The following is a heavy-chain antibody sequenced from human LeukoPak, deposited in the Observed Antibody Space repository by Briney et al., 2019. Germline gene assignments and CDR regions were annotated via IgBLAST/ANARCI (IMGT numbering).Heavy chain of an antibody. J-gene: IGHJ4*02. Sequence: SQTLSLTCAVSGGSISSGGYSWSWIRQPPGKGLEWIGYIYHSGSTYYNPSLKSRVTTSVDRSKDQFSLKLSSVTAADTAVYYCARGAISGQGYYFDYWGQGTLVTVSS. V-gene: IGHV4-30-2*01. CDR1: GGSISSGGYS. D-gene: IGHD3-9*01. CDR2: IYHSGST. CDR3: ARGAISGQGYYFDY.